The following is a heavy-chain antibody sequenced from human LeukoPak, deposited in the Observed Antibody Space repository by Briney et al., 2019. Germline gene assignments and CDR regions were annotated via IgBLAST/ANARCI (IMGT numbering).Heavy chain of an antibody. Sequence: SVKVSCKASGGTFSSYAISWVRQAPGQGLEWMGRIIPILGIANYAQKFQGRVTITADKSTSTAYMELSSLRSEDTAVYYCARDGRFGDSTDPREDVWGQGTTVTVSS. V-gene: IGHV1-69*04. J-gene: IGHJ6*02. CDR1: GGTFSSYA. D-gene: IGHD3-10*01. CDR3: ARDGRFGDSTDPREDV. CDR2: IIPILGIA.